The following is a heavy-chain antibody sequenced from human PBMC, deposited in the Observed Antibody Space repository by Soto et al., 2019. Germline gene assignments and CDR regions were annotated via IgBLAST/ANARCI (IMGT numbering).Heavy chain of an antibody. CDR2: VGVSGATT. D-gene: IGHD3-10*01. J-gene: IGHJ4*02. V-gene: IGHV3-23*01. CDR3: AKFRAGLGSQTDS. CDR1: GFTFSSYA. Sequence: EVQLLESGGNLVQPGGSLRLSCAASGFTFSSYAMSWVRQAPGKGLEWVSTVGVSGATTHYTDSVKGRFTISRDNSNNTLFLQMHSLRAEDTAIYYCAKFRAGLGSQTDSWGQGTLVTVSS.